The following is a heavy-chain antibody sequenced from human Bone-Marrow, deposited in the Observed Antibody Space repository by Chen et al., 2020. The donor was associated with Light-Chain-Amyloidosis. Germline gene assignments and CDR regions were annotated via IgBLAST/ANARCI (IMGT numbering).Heavy chain of an antibody. CDR3: AACMHV. CDR1: GFTFTNHW. CDR2: INKDGSEK. Sequence: EVQLVESGGGLVQPGGSRRLSCAASGFTFTNHWMTWVRQAPGKGLEWVANINKDGSEKYYVDSVKGRFAISRDNAKNSLYLQMNSLRVEDAAVYYCAACMHVWGQGTTVTVSS. J-gene: IGHJ6*02. V-gene: IGHV3-7*01.